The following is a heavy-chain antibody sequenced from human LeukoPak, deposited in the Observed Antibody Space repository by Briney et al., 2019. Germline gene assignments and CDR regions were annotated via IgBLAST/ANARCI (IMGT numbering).Heavy chain of an antibody. Sequence: SETLSLTCNVSGGSINSYYWSWIRQPPGKGLEWIGYIYYSGSTSYDPSLNSRVTISVDTSKSQFFLKLTSVTAADTAVYYCARHSSYGHFDYWGQGTLVTVSS. CDR3: ARHSSYGHFDY. V-gene: IGHV4-59*08. CDR2: IYYSGST. J-gene: IGHJ4*02. CDR1: GGSINSYY. D-gene: IGHD3-10*01.